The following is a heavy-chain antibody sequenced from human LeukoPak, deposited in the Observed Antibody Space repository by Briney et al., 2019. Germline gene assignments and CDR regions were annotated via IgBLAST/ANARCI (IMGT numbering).Heavy chain of an antibody. CDR1: GYTFTSYG. J-gene: IGHJ4*02. D-gene: IGHD2-15*01. Sequence: ASVKVSCKASGYTFTSYGISWVRQAPGQGLEWMGWISAYNGNTNYAQKLQGRVTMTTDTSTSTAYMELRSLRSDDTAVYYCARGPYCSGGTCYSRYFDYWGQGTLVTVSS. V-gene: IGHV1-18*01. CDR3: ARGPYCSGGTCYSRYFDY. CDR2: ISAYNGNT.